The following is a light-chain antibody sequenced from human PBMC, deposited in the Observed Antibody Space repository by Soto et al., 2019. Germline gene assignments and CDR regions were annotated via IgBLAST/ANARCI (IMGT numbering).Light chain of an antibody. J-gene: IGLJ2*01. Sequence: QSVLTQPPSVSAAPGQKVTISCSGSSSNIVSGYQQLPGTAPNLLIYDNHKRPSGIPDRFSGSTSGPSATLGITGLQTGDEADYYCGTWDTRRSVVVFGGGTQLT. CDR2: DNH. CDR3: GTWDTRRSVVV. CDR1: SSNI. V-gene: IGLV1-51*01.